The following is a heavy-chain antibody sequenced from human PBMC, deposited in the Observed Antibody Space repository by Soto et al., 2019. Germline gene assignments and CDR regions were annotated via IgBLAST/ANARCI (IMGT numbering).Heavy chain of an antibody. V-gene: IGHV3-48*02. CDR2: ISSSSSTI. CDR1: GFTFSSYS. CDR3: ARVRDFWSGYRGLFDY. Sequence: GGSLRLSCAASGFTFSSYSMNWVRQAPGKGLEWVSYISSSSSTIYYADSVKGRFTISRDNAKNSLYLQMNSLRDEDTAVYYCARVRDFWSGYRGLFDYWGQGTLVTVSS. J-gene: IGHJ4*02. D-gene: IGHD3-3*01.